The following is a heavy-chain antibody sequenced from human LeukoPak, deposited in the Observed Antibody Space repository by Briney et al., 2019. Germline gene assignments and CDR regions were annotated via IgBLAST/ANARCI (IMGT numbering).Heavy chain of an antibody. CDR2: IRFDGSYA. CDR1: GFSFSSYG. D-gene: IGHD1-26*01. CDR3: S. V-gene: IGHV3-30*02. Sequence: GGSLRLSRAASGFSFSSYGMHWVRQAPGKGLEWLSFIRFDGSYAYYVDSVKGRFTISRDNSKNTLYFCVKGQWERLPYNWFDSWGQGTLVTVSS. J-gene: IGHJ5*01.